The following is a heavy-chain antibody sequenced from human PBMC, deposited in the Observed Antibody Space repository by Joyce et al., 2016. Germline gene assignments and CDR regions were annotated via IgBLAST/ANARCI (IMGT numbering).Heavy chain of an antibody. CDR2: ISGDSRAI. CDR3: ARAGNIANGFDI. CDR1: GFTFSTHS. Sequence: EVQLVESGGGLVQPGGSLRLSCTASGFTFSTHSINWVRQAPGKGLVWMSYISGDSRAIFYADSVRGRFAISRDNAKNSLYLQMNSLRDEDTAVYYCARAGNIANGFDIWGQGTMVAVSS. J-gene: IGHJ3*02. D-gene: IGHD2/OR15-2a*01. V-gene: IGHV3-48*02.